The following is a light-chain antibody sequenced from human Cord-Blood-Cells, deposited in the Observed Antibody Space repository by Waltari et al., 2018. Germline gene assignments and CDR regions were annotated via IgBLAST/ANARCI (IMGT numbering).Light chain of an antibody. CDR2: AAS. CDR3: QQSYSTPFT. V-gene: IGKV1-39*01. J-gene: IGKJ3*01. Sequence: DIQMTQSPYSLSASVGDRVTITCRASQSISSYLNWYQQKLGKAPKLLIYAASSLQSGVPSRFSGSGSGTDFTLTISSLQPEDFATYYCQQSYSTPFTFGPGTKVDIK. CDR1: QSISSY.